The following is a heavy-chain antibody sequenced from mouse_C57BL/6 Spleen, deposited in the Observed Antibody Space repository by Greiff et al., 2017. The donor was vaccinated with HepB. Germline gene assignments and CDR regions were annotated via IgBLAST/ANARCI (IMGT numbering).Heavy chain of an antibody. CDR2: IDPSDSYT. V-gene: IGHV1-69*01. J-gene: IGHJ1*03. Sequence: VQLQQPGAELVMPGASVKLSCKASGYTFTSYWMHWVKQRPGQGLEWIGEIDPSDSYTNYNQKFKGKSTLTVDKSSSTAYMQLSSLTSEDSAVYYCARAITTGYFDVWGTGTTVTVSS. CDR1: GYTFTSYW. CDR3: ARAITTGYFDV. D-gene: IGHD1-1*01.